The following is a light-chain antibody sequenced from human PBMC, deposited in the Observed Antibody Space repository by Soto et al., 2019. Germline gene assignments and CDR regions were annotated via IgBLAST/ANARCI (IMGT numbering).Light chain of an antibody. J-gene: IGLJ1*01. CDR3: SSYIGSSSYV. CDR1: SSDVGGYNY. V-gene: IGLV2-14*01. CDR2: DVS. Sequence: ALTQPASVSGSPGQSITISCTGTSSDVGGYNYVSWYQQHPGKAPKLMIYDVSSRPSGVSNRFSGSKSGNTASLTISGLQAEDEADYYCSSYIGSSSYVFGTGTKVTV.